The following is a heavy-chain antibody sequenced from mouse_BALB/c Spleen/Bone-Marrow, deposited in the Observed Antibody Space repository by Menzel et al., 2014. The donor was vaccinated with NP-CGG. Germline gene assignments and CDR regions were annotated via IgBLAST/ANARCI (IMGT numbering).Heavy chain of an antibody. CDR3: ARRAYGNPRCYWFFDV. CDR2: TSSGGGST. CDR1: GFAFSSYD. D-gene: IGHD2-1*01. V-gene: IGHV5-12-1*01. Sequence: DVHMAESGGGLVKPGGSLKLSCAASGFAFSSYDMSWVRQTPEKRLEWVAYTSSGGGSTYYPDTVKGRFTISRDNAKNTLYLQMSSLKSEDTAMYYCARRAYGNPRCYWFFDVRGAGTPFPDSS. J-gene: IGHJ1*01.